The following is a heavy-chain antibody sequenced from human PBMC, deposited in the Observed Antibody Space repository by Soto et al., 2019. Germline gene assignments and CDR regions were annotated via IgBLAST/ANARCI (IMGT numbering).Heavy chain of an antibody. CDR1: GFTFSDHQ. CDR3: ARAGSPFHSDSTGYWGFDY. CDR2: IYSSGTT. Sequence: RGSLRLSCAASGFTFSDHQMNWVRQAPGRGLEWVSVIYSSGTTYYGDSVKGRFTISRDNSKNTLYLQMNSLRTEDTALYYCARAGSPFHSDSTGYWGFDYWGQGTLVLVYS. J-gene: IGHJ4*02. V-gene: IGHV3-53*01. D-gene: IGHD3-9*01.